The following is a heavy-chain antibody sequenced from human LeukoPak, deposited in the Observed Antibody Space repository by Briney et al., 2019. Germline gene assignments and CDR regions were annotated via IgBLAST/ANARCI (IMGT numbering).Heavy chain of an antibody. CDR2: IWYDGSNK. V-gene: IGHV3-33*01. CDR3: ARGGPYYYYGMGV. Sequence: PGGSLRLSCAASGFTFSSYGMHWVRQAPGKGLEWVAVIWYDGSNKYYADSVKGRFTISRDNSKNTLYLQMNSLRAEDTAVYYCARGGPYYYYGMGVWGQGTTVTVSS. D-gene: IGHD2-15*01. J-gene: IGHJ6*02. CDR1: GFTFSSYG.